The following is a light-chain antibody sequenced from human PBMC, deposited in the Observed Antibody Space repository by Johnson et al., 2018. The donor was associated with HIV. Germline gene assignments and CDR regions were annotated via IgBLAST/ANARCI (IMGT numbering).Light chain of an antibody. CDR1: SSNIGNSY. CDR3: GTWDSSLSAPLYV. CDR2: DNN. J-gene: IGLJ1*01. V-gene: IGLV1-51*01. Sequence: QSVLTQPPSVSAAPGQKVTISCSGSSSNIGNSYVSWYQQLPGTAPKLLIYDNNKRPSGIPDRFSSSKSGTSATLGITGLQTGDAADYYCGTWDSSLSAPLYVFGTGTKVTVL.